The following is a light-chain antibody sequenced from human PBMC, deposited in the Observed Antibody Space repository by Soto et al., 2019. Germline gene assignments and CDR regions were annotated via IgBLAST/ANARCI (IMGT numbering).Light chain of an antibody. Sequence: DIQMTQSPSSLSASVGDRVTLTCRASQTISSYVNWYQWRPGKAPKLLIYHTSNLQSGVPSRFSGSGSGVDFTLTISSLQPEDFATYYCQQTYTTHLTFGHGTKVDIK. CDR1: QTISSY. V-gene: IGKV1-39*01. J-gene: IGKJ3*01. CDR3: QQTYTTHLT. CDR2: HTS.